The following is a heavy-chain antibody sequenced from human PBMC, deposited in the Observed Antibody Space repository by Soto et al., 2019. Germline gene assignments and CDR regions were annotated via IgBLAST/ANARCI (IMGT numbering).Heavy chain of an antibody. J-gene: IGHJ6*02. CDR3: ARGPEYDFWSGYYPTYYYGMDV. CDR1: GGTFSSYA. Sequence: QVQLVQSGAEVKKSGSSVKVSCKASGGTFSSYAISWVRQAPGQGLEWMGGIIPIFGTANYAQKFQGRVTITADESTSTAYMELSSLRSEDTAVYYCARGPEYDFWSGYYPTYYYGMDVWGQGTTVTVSS. D-gene: IGHD3-3*01. CDR2: IIPIFGTA. V-gene: IGHV1-69*01.